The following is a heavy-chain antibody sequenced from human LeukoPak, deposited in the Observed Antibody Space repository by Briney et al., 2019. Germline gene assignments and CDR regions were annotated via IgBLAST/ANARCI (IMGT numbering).Heavy chain of an antibody. CDR3: ARVSSGYYLDY. Sequence: GGSLRLSCTGSGFSFSGHWMHWARRLPGKGLVWVSRISPTGSTTSFADSVKGRFTVSRDNAKNSLYLQMNSLRAEDTAVYFCARVSSGYYLDYWGQGTLVTVSS. D-gene: IGHD3-22*01. J-gene: IGHJ4*02. V-gene: IGHV3-74*01. CDR2: ISPTGSTT. CDR1: GFSFSGHW.